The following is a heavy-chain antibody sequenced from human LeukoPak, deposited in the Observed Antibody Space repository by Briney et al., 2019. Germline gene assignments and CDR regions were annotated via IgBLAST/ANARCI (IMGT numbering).Heavy chain of an antibody. CDR2: IYYSGSP. CDR3: ARGGPSSKYFGL. J-gene: IGHJ2*01. V-gene: IGHV4-59*01. D-gene: IGHD6-6*01. CDR1: GGSISSYY. Sequence: ASETLSLTCTVSGGSISSYYWSWIRQPPGKGLEWIGYIYYSGSPNYNPSLESRFTISVDTSKNQFSLNLNSVTAADTAVYYCARGGPSSKYFGLWGRGTLVTVSS.